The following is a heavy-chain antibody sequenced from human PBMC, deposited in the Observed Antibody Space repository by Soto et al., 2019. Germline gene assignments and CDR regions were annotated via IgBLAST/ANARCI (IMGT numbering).Heavy chain of an antibody. Sequence: SETLSLTCTVSGGSISGYYWSWIRQPPGKGLEWIGYMYNTGSTVYNPSFKSRVTISVDTSKNQFSLKLNSVTAADTAVYCARRYGGTLDYWGQGTLVTVSS. CDR2: MYNTGST. V-gene: IGHV4-59*08. D-gene: IGHD2-15*01. CDR3: ARRYGGTLDY. J-gene: IGHJ4*02. CDR1: GGSISGYY.